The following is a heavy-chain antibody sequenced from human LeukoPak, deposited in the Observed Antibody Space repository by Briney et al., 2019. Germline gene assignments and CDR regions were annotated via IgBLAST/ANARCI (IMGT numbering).Heavy chain of an antibody. J-gene: IGHJ5*02. V-gene: IGHV1-3*01. CDR2: INAANGNT. CDR1: GFTFTTYT. CDR3: ARGAPIRVAVAATFDP. Sequence: ASVTVSCKTSGFTFTTYTMYWVRQAPGQRLEWMGWINAANGNTQYSQKFQGRVTITRDTSANIAYMELSSLRSEDTAVYYCARGAPIRVAVAATFDPWGQGTLVTVPS. D-gene: IGHD6-19*01.